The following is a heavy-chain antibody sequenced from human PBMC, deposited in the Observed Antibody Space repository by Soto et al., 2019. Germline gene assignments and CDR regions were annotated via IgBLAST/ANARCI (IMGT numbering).Heavy chain of an antibody. CDR1: GGSFSGYY. D-gene: IGHD4-17*01. CDR3: ASRVDDYGDSGRASYYYYGMDV. Sequence: SETLSLTCAVYGGSFSGYYWSWIRQPPGKGLEWIGEINHSGSTNYNPSLKSRVTISVDTSKNQFSLKLSSVTAADTAVYYCASRVDDYGDSGRASYYYYGMDVWGQGTTVTVSS. V-gene: IGHV4-34*01. CDR2: INHSGST. J-gene: IGHJ6*02.